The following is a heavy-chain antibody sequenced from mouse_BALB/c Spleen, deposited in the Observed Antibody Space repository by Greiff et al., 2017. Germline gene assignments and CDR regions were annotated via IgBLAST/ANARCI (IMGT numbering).Heavy chain of an antibody. J-gene: IGHJ3*01. CDR3: AGYGYDVWFAY. CDR1: GFNIKDTY. Sequence: EVKLVESGAELVKPGASVKLSCTASGFNIKDTYMHWVKQRPEQGLEWIGRIDPANGNTKYDPKFQGKATITADTSSNTAYLQLSSLTSEDTAVYYCAGYGYDVWFAYWGQGTLVTVSA. D-gene: IGHD2-2*01. V-gene: IGHV14-3*02. CDR2: IDPANGNT.